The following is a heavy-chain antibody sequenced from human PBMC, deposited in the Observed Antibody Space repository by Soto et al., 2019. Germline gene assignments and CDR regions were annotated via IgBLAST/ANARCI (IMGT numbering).Heavy chain of an antibody. CDR1: GGSISSYY. J-gene: IGHJ6*02. Sequence: SETLSLTCTVSGGSISSYYWSWIRQPPGKGLEWIGYIYYSGSTNYNPSLKSRVTISVDTSKNQFSLKLSSVTAAGTAVYYCARVRYSYGNRYYYYGMDVWGQGTTVTVSS. CDR2: IYYSGST. V-gene: IGHV4-59*01. CDR3: ARVRYSYGNRYYYYGMDV. D-gene: IGHD5-18*01.